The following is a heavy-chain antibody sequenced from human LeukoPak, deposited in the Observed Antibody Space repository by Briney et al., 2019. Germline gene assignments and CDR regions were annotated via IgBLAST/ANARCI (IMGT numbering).Heavy chain of an antibody. J-gene: IGHJ3*02. CDR1: GFIFSTYA. CDR2: ISNSGGSI. Sequence: GGSLRLSCVASGFIFSTYAMTWVRQAPGKGLEWVSAISNSGGSIDYADSVKGRFTISRDNSKNTLFLQMNSLRVEDMAVYYCARWSRANYGLGAFDIWGQGTVVTVSS. V-gene: IGHV3-23*01. D-gene: IGHD3-10*01. CDR3: ARWSRANYGLGAFDI.